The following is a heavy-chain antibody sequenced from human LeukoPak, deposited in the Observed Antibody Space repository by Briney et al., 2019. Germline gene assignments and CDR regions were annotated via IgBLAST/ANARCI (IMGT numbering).Heavy chain of an antibody. V-gene: IGHV5-51*01. CDR3: ARLFYYYDSSGYYGYYFDY. J-gene: IGHJ4*02. D-gene: IGHD3-22*01. Sequence: GESLKISCKGSGYSFTSYWIGWVRQMPGKGLEWMGIIYPGDSDTRYSPSFQGQVTISADKSISTAYLQWSSLKASDTAMYYCARLFYYYDSSGYYGYYFDYWGQGTLVTVSS. CDR1: GYSFTSYW. CDR2: IYPGDSDT.